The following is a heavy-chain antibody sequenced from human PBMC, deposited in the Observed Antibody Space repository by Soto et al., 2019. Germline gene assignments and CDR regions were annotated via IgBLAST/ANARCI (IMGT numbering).Heavy chain of an antibody. J-gene: IGHJ6*02. CDR2: INPNSGGT. V-gene: IGHV1-2*04. D-gene: IGHD3-10*01. CDR3: ARDREVRGVIYNYYYGMDV. Sequence: GASVKVSCKASGYTFTGYYMHWVRQAPGQGLEWMGWINPNSGGTNYAQKFQGWVTMTRDTSISTAYMELSRLRSDDTAVYYCARDREVRGVIYNYYYGMDVWGQGTTVTVSS. CDR1: GYTFTGYY.